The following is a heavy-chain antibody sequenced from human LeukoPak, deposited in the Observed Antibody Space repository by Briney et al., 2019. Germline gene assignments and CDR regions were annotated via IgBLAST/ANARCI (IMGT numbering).Heavy chain of an antibody. CDR2: ISAYNGNT. CDR3: ARDGLSGSYYPDWFDP. Sequence: GASVKVSCKASGYTFTSYGISWVRQAPGQGLEWMGWISAYNGNTNYAQKLQGRVTMTTDTSTSTAYMELRSLRSDDTAVYYCARDGLSGSYYPDWFDPWGQGTLVTVSS. J-gene: IGHJ5*02. D-gene: IGHD1-26*01. CDR1: GYTFTSYG. V-gene: IGHV1-18*01.